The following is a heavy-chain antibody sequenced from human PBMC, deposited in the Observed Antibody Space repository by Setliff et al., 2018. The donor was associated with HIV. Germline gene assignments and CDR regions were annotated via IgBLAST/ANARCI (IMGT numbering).Heavy chain of an antibody. J-gene: IGHJ4*02. V-gene: IGHV3-74*01. CDR3: AKVMITTTWAFDF. D-gene: IGHD1-26*01. CDR2: INSDGSDT. Sequence: PGGSLRLSCAASGFTLSNYWMHWVRQAPGKGLVWVSHINSDGSDTSYADSVKGRFTIFRENSKNIVYLQMSNLRAEDTALYYCAKVMITTTWAFDFWGQGTPVTVSS. CDR1: GFTLSNYW.